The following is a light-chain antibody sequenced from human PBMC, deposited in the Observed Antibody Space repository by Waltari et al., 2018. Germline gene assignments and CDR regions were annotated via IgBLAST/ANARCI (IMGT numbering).Light chain of an antibody. Sequence: EIVLTQSPGTLSLSPGERATLSCRASQSVSSSYLAWYQQKPGQAPSLLIYAASTRATGIPDRFSGGGSGTDFTLTIGRLEPEDFAVYYCHQYGSSPTFGQGTKLEIK. V-gene: IGKV3-20*01. CDR1: QSVSSSY. CDR2: AAS. J-gene: IGKJ2*01. CDR3: HQYGSSPT.